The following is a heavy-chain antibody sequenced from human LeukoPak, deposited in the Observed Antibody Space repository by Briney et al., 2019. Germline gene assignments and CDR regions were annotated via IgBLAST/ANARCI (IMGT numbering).Heavy chain of an antibody. CDR1: GGSISSYY. D-gene: IGHD2/OR15-2a*01. V-gene: IGHV4-59*08. Sequence: SETLSLTCTVSGGSISSYYWSWIRQPPGKRLEWIGYISYSGSTNYNPSLKSRVTISVDTSKNQFSLKLSSVTAADTAVYYCAGSVLRGYYRWFDPWGQGTLVTVSS. CDR3: AGSVLRGYYRWFDP. CDR2: ISYSGST. J-gene: IGHJ5*02.